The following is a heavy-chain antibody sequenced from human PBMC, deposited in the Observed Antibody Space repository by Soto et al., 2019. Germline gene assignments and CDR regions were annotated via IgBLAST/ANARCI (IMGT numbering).Heavy chain of an antibody. D-gene: IGHD6-6*01. CDR1: GFTVSSNY. J-gene: IGHJ6*02. CDR2: IHSGGST. CDR3: AREGNSSSKYYYYGMDV. Sequence: EVQLVESGGGLVQPGGSLRLSCVASGFTVSSNYMSWVRQAPGKGLGWVSGIHSGGSTYYADSVKGRFTISRDNSKNTLYLQMNSLRAEDTAVYYCAREGNSSSKYYYYGMDVWGQGTTVTVSS. V-gene: IGHV3-66*01.